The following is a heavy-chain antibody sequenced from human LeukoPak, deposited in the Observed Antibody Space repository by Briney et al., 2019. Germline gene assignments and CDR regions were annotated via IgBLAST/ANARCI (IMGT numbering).Heavy chain of an antibody. Sequence: AASVKVSCKASGYSFTGYYMHWVRQAPGQGLEWMGWINPNSGGTNYAQKFQGRVTMTRDTSISTAYMELSSLRSEDTAVYYCATGNFGGPLGEFYNYWGQGTLVTVSS. CDR1: GYSFTGYY. D-gene: IGHD3-16*01. J-gene: IGHJ4*02. CDR3: ATGNFGGPLGEFYNY. CDR2: INPNSGGT. V-gene: IGHV1-2*02.